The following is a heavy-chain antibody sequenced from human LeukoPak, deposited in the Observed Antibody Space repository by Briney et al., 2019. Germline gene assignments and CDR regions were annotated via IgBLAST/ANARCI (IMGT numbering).Heavy chain of an antibody. J-gene: IGHJ3*02. V-gene: IGHV4-59*08. CDR1: GGSISSYY. Sequence: SETLSLTCTVSGGSISSYYWSWIRQPPGKGLEWIGYIYYSGSTYYNPSLKSRVTISVDTSKNQFSLKLSSVTAADTAVYYCASYRNQWIQLSHDAFDIWGQGTMVTVSS. CDR3: ASYRNQWIQLSHDAFDI. D-gene: IGHD5-18*01. CDR2: IYYSGST.